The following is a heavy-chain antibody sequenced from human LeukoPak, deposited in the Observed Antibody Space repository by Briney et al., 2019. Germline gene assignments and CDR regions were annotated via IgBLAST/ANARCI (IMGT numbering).Heavy chain of an antibody. CDR3: ATGSRYTYYYYYGMDV. J-gene: IGHJ6*02. CDR2: MNPNSGNT. D-gene: IGHD3-16*02. Sequence: GASVKVSCKASGYTFTSYDINWVRQAPGQGLEWMGWMNPNSGNTGYAQKFQGRVTMTRNTSISTAYMELSSLRSEDTAVYYCATGSRYTYYYYYGMDVWGQGTTVTVSS. V-gene: IGHV1-8*01. CDR1: GYTFTSYD.